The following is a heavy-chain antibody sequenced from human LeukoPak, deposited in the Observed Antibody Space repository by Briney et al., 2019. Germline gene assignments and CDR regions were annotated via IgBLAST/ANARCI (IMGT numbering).Heavy chain of an antibody. J-gene: IGHJ5*02. CDR2: INHSGTP. CDR1: GGSFSDYY. Sequence: PSETLSLTCAVYGGSFSDYYWSWIRQPPGKGLEWIGEINHSGTPIYNPSLKSRVTISGDTSTSQFSLKLRSVTAADTAVYYCARTGKGYLGKLSFKPRMYDWFDPWGQGTVATVSS. D-gene: IGHD3-16*02. CDR3: ARTGKGYLGKLSFKPRMYDWFDP. V-gene: IGHV4-34*01.